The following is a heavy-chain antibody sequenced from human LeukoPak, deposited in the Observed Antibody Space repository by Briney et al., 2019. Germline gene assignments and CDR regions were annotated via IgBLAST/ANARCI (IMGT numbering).Heavy chain of an antibody. J-gene: IGHJ4*02. Sequence: GGSLRLSCAASGFTVSSNYMSWVRQAPGKGLEWVSVIYSGGSTYYADSVKGRFTISRDNSKNTLYLQMNSLRAEDTAVYYCAKEGVVIVGNYFDYWGQGTLVTVSS. V-gene: IGHV3-66*01. D-gene: IGHD3-22*01. CDR1: GFTVSSNY. CDR3: AKEGVVIVGNYFDY. CDR2: IYSGGST.